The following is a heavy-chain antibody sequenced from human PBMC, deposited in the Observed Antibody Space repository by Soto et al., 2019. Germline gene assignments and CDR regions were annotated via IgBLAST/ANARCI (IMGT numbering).Heavy chain of an antibody. J-gene: IGHJ4*02. Sequence: GGSLRLSCAASGFTFDDFAMHWVRQPPGKGLEWVSGISRNGGSKGYAGSVKGRFTISRDNAKNSLYLQMNSLRAEDTALYFCAKDEYCSGGGCYSFAHWGQGTLVTVSS. D-gene: IGHD2-15*01. V-gene: IGHV3-9*01. CDR1: GFTFDDFA. CDR3: AKDEYCSGGGCYSFAH. CDR2: ISRNGGSK.